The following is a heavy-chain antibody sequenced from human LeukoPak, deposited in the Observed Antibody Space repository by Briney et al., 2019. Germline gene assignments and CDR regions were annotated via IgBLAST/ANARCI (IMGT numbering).Heavy chain of an antibody. V-gene: IGHV4-31*03. CDR2: LYYSGST. Sequence: SETLSLTCTVSGGSISSGGYYWSWIRQHPGKGLEWIGYLYYSGSTYYNPSLKSRLTISVDTSMNQFSLKLSSVTAADTAEYYCARGSRHLETFDYWGQGTLVTVSS. J-gene: IGHJ4*02. D-gene: IGHD3-3*01. CDR3: ARGSRHLETFDY. CDR1: GGSISSGGYY.